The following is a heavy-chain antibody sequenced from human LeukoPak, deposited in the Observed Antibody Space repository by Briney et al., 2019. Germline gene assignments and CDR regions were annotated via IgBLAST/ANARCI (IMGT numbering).Heavy chain of an antibody. CDR3: AKDMWRVRGVSDY. J-gene: IGHJ4*02. CDR1: GYTFTGYY. Sequence: ASVKVSCKASGYTFTGYYMHWVRQAPGQGLEWMGWINPNSGGTNYAQKFQGRVTMTRDTSISTAYMELSRLRSEDTAVYYCAKDMWRVRGVSDYWGQGTLVTVSS. V-gene: IGHV1-2*02. D-gene: IGHD3-10*01. CDR2: INPNSGGT.